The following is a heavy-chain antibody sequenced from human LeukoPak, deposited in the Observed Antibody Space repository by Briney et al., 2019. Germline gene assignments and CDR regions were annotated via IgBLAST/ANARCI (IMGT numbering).Heavy chain of an antibody. D-gene: IGHD2-2*01. J-gene: IGHJ4*02. Sequence: NPSETLSLTCTVSGYSISSGYYWGWIRPPPGKGLEWIGYISYSGSTNYNPSLRSRVTISVDTSKNQFSLRLTSVTAADTAVYYCAAGGSPWVCGSTSCYVDYWGQGTLVTVSS. CDR2: ISYSGST. CDR3: AAGGSPWVCGSTSCYVDY. V-gene: IGHV4-61*01. CDR1: GYSISSGYY.